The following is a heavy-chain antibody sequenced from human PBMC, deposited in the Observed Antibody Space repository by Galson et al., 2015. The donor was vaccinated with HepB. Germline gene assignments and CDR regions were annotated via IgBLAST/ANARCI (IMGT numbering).Heavy chain of an antibody. D-gene: IGHD1-1*01. CDR2: FYSDGST. V-gene: IGHV3-53*04. Sequence: SLRLSCAASGFTVSSNYMNWVRQAPGKGLEWVSVFYSDGSTYYADSVKGRFTVSRHDPRNTLYLQMNSLRAEDTAVFYCARGGNWFDGYPDAFDLWGQGTMVTVSS. CDR1: GFTVSSNY. J-gene: IGHJ3*01. CDR3: ARGGNWFDGYPDAFDL.